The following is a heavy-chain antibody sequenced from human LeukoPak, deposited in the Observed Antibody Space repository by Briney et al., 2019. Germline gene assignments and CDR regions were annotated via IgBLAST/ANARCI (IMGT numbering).Heavy chain of an antibody. J-gene: IGHJ6*02. CDR3: AAAGPPYYYDSSGYYYYYGMDV. CDR2: IVVGSGNT. Sequence: SVKVSCKASGFTFTSSAMQWVRQARGQRLEWIGWIVVGSGNTNYAQKFQERVTITRDMSTSTAYMELSSLRSEDTAVYYCAAAGPPYYYDSSGYYYYYGMDVWGQGTTVTVPS. D-gene: IGHD3-22*01. CDR1: GFTFTSSA. V-gene: IGHV1-58*02.